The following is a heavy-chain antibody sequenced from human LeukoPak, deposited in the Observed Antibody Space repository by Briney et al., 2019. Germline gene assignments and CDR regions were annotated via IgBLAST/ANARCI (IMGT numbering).Heavy chain of an antibody. V-gene: IGHV1-18*01. D-gene: IGHD1-1*01. J-gene: IGHJ4*02. CDR1: GYTFTSYG. CDR2: ISAYNGNT. CDR3: ARRLKDWNDGDY. Sequence: ASGKLSCKASGYTFTSYGISWVRQAPGQGLELVGWISAYNGNTNYAQKLQGRVTMTTHASTSTAYMELRSLRSDDTAVIYCARRLKDWNDGDYCGQGGLVTVSS.